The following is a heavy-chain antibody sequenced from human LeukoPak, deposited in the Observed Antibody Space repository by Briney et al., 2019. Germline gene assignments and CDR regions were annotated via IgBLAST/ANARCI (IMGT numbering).Heavy chain of an antibody. CDR3: AKSRRGVAGFDY. D-gene: IGHD6-19*01. V-gene: IGHV4-34*12. CDR1: GGSFRDFY. Sequence: SETLSLTCAVYGGSFRDFYWSWIRQPPGKGLEWIGEIIHSGTTNYNPSLKRRVTISVDTSKNQFSLNLSSVTAADTAVYYCAKSRRGVAGFDYWGQGTLVTVSS. CDR2: IIHSGTT. J-gene: IGHJ4*02.